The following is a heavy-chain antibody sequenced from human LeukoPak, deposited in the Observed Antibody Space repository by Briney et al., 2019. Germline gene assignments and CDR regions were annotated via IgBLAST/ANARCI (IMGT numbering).Heavy chain of an antibody. J-gene: IGHJ6*02. CDR1: GFSFSRHE. V-gene: IGHV3-48*03. CDR2: ISATGATI. Sequence: SGGSPTLSCGVSGFSFSRHEMNWVRQAPGKGLEWVAHISATGATIYYADFVGGRFTISKDHANSSLYLRMNSLRAEDSAVYYCAAQYGAGSLFYFYAMDVWGQGTTVTVSS. D-gene: IGHD3-10*01. CDR3: AAQYGAGSLFYFYAMDV.